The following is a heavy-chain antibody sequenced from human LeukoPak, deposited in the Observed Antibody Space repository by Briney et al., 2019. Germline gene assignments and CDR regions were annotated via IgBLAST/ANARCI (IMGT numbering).Heavy chain of an antibody. D-gene: IGHD2-8*01. J-gene: IGHJ4*02. CDR1: GFTFSNNA. CDR2: ISYDGNTK. V-gene: IGHV3-30-3*01. Sequence: GGTLRLSCAASGFTFSNNAVHWVRQAPGKGLEWVALISYDGNTKYYADSVLGRFTISRDTSKSMVYLQMNSLRVEDTAVYYCARDSEYCTSGDCYLGSLDYWGQGTLVAVSS. CDR3: ARDSEYCTSGDCYLGSLDY.